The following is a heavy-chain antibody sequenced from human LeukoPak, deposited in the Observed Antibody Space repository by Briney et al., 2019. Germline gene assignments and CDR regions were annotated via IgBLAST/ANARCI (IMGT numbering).Heavy chain of an antibody. CDR3: ALTGIVVVPAAIWDYGMDV. J-gene: IGHJ6*04. Sequence: GGSLRLSCAASGFTFSSYEMNWVRQAPGKGLEWVSYISSSGGSTYYADSVKGRFTISRDNSKNTLYLQMNSLRAEDTAVYYCALTGIVVVPAAIWDYGMDVWGKGTTVTVSS. CDR2: ISSSGGST. V-gene: IGHV3-23*01. D-gene: IGHD2-2*01. CDR1: GFTFSSYE.